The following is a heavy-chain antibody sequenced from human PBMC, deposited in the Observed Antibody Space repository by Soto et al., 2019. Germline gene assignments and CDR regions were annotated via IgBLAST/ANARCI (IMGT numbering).Heavy chain of an antibody. J-gene: IGHJ4*02. CDR1: SGSISSYY. V-gene: IGHV4-59*01. CDR3: ARVGPKEWLQSQPFDY. D-gene: IGHD5-12*01. Sequence: LETLSLTCTVSSGSISSYYWSWIRQPPGKGLEWIGYIYYSGSTNYNPSLKSRVTISVDTSKNQFSLKLSSVTAADTAVYYCARVGPKEWLQSQPFDYWGQGTLVTVSS. CDR2: IYYSGST.